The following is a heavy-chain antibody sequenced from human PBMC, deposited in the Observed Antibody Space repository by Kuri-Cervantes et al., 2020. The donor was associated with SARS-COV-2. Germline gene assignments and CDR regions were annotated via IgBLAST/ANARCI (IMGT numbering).Heavy chain of an antibody. J-gene: IGHJ6*03. V-gene: IGHV4-4*07. CDR2: IYTDGST. Sequence: GSLRLSCTVSGGSISSYYWSWIRQPAGKGLEWIGRIYTDGSTNYNPSLKSRVTMSLDTSKNQFSLRLYSVTAADTAVYYCARDKGHCSDTSCYYYYMDVWGKGTTVTVSS. D-gene: IGHD2-2*01. CDR3: ARDKGHCSDTSCYYYYMDV. CDR1: GGSISSYY.